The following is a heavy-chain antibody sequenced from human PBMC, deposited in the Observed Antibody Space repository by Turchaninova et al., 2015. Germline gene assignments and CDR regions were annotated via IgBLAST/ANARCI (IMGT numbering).Heavy chain of an antibody. CDR1: GGSITSSHY. CDR2: IYHGGGT. D-gene: IGHD1-1*01. Sequence: QVQLQESGPGLVKPSGTLSLTCAVSGGSITSSHYWSWVRQPPGKGLEWMGEIYHGGGTNYNPSLKSRVTTSVDKSNNQFSLNRSSVTAADTAVYYCARRAPNDHDAFDIWGQGTMVTVSS. V-gene: IGHV4-4*02. J-gene: IGHJ3*02. CDR3: ARRAPNDHDAFDI.